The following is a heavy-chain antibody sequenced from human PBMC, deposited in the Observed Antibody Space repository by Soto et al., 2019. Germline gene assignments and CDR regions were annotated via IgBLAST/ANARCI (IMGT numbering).Heavy chain of an antibody. CDR1: GYTFTGYY. D-gene: IGHD3-3*01. V-gene: IGHV1-2*04. CDR2: INPNSGGT. CDR3: ARGRKYYDFWSGYSKVDY. J-gene: IGHJ4*02. Sequence: ASVRVSCKASGYTFTGYYMHWVRQAPGQGLEWMGWINPNSGGTNYAQKFQGWVTMTRDTSISTAYMELSRLRSDDTAVYYCARGRKYYDFWSGYSKVDYWGQGTLVTVSS.